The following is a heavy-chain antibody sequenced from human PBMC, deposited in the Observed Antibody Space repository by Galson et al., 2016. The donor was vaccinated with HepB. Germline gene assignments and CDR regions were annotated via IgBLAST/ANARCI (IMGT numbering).Heavy chain of an antibody. Sequence: SLRLSCAASGFTFSSYGMHWVRQAPGKGLEWVAVIWSDGSDKYYAASVKGRFTISRDNSKYTLYLQMNSLRAEDTAVYYCARPGYRVGATYGLDVWGQGTTVTVSS. D-gene: IGHD1-26*01. CDR1: GFTFSSYG. CDR2: IWSDGSDK. CDR3: ARPGYRVGATYGLDV. V-gene: IGHV3-33*01. J-gene: IGHJ6*02.